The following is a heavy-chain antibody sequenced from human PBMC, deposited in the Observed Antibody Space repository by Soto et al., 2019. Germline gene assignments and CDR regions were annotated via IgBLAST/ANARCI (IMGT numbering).Heavy chain of an antibody. J-gene: IGHJ6*02. D-gene: IGHD7-27*01. CDR2: INHSGST. CDR1: GGSFSGYY. V-gene: IGHV4-34*01. CDR3: ASRWARYWGYYYYGMDV. Sequence: QVQLQQWGAGLLKPSETLSLTCAVYGGSFSGYYWSWIRQPPGKGLEWIGEINHSGSTNYNPSLKSRVTISVDTSKNQFSLKLSSVTAADMAVYYCASRWARYWGYYYYGMDVWGQGTTVTVSS.